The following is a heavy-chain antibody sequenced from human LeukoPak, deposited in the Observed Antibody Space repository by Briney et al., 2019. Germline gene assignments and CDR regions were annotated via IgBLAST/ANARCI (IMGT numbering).Heavy chain of an antibody. CDR1: GFTFSTYD. V-gene: IGHV3-21*01. Sequence: TGGSLRLSCAASGFTFSTYDMNWVRQTSGKGLEWVSSISTASDYIYYADSVKGRFTISRDNAKNSLYLQMNSLRAEDTAIYYCARHLKLVPAALRYFAMDVWGQGTTVTVSS. D-gene: IGHD2-2*02. CDR2: ISTASDYI. CDR3: ARHLKLVPAALRYFAMDV. J-gene: IGHJ6*02.